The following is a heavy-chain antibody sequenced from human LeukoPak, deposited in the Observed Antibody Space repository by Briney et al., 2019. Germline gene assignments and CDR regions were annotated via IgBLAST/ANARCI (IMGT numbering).Heavy chain of an antibody. J-gene: IGHJ4*02. CDR2: IIPILGIA. CDR1: GGTFSSYA. CDR3: AGEYCSGGSCRQGFDY. V-gene: IGHV1-69*04. Sequence: SVKVSCKASGGTFSSYAISWVRQAPGQGLEWMGRIIPILGIANYAQKFQGRVTITADKSTSTAYMELSSLRSDDSAVYYCAGEYCSGGSCRQGFDYWGQGTLVTVSS. D-gene: IGHD2-15*01.